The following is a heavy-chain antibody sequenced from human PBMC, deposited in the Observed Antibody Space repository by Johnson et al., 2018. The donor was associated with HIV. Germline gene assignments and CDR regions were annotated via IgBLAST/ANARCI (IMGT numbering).Heavy chain of an antibody. Sequence: VQLVESGGGVVQPGRSLRLSCAASGFTFSDYYMTWIRQAPGKGLEWVSYISSSGSTMYYADSVKGRFTISRDNSKNTLYLQMNSLRAEDTAVYYCARSMRGAFDVWGQGTMVTVSS. V-gene: IGHV3-11*01. CDR1: GFTFSDYY. CDR2: ISSSGSTM. D-gene: IGHD3-10*01. J-gene: IGHJ3*01. CDR3: ARSMRGAFDV.